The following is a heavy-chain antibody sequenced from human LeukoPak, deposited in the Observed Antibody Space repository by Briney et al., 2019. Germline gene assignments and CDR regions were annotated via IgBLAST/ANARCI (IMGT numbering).Heavy chain of an antibody. V-gene: IGHV3-21*01. Sequence: PGGSLRLSCAASGFTFSTYTMNWVRQAPGKGLEWVSSISSSSSYIYYADSVKGRFTISRDNAKKSVYLQMNSLRAEDTAVYYCARETGDRGYSGYGIVYWGQGTLVTVSS. J-gene: IGHJ4*02. CDR2: ISSSSSYI. CDR1: GFTFSTYT. CDR3: ARETGDRGYSGYGIVY. D-gene: IGHD5-12*01.